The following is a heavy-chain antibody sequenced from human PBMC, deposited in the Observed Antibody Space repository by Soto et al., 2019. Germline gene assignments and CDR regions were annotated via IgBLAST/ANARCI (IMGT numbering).Heavy chain of an antibody. D-gene: IGHD6-6*01. CDR1: GFTFSSYG. CDR2: ISYDGSNK. Sequence: QVQLVESGGGVVQPGRSLRLSCAASGFTFSSYGMHWVGQAPGKGLEWVAVISYDGSNKYYADSVKGRFTISRDNSKNTLYLRMNSLRAEDTAVYYCAKAGAALDAFDIWGQGTMVTVSS. V-gene: IGHV3-30*18. CDR3: AKAGAALDAFDI. J-gene: IGHJ3*02.